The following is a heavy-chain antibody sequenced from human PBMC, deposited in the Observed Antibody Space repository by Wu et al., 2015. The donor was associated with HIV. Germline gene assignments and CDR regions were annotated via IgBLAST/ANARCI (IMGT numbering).Heavy chain of an antibody. CDR3: ARTVTGHDYFDF. CDR2: ISTYNGDT. J-gene: IGHJ4*02. CDR1: GYRFTSYG. D-gene: IGHD2-21*02. V-gene: IGHV1-18*01. Sequence: QVQMVQSGGEVKKPGASVKVSCKTSGYRFTSYGISWVRQAPGQGLEWVGWISTYNGDTNYAQKFQGRVTMATVTSSSTAYMELSSLKSDDTAIYFCARTVTGHDYFDFWGQGSLVTVSS.